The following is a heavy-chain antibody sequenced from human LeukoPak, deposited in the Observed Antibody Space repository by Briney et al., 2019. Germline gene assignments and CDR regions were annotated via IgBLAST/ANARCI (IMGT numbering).Heavy chain of an antibody. CDR3: ARTTSEGLVDY. Sequence: SETLSLTCTVSGGSISSYYWSWIRQPPGKGLEWIGYIYYSGSTNYNPSLKSRVTISVDTSKNQFSRKLSSVTAADTAVYYCARTTSEGLVDYWGQGTLVTVSS. V-gene: IGHV4-59*08. CDR1: GGSISSYY. J-gene: IGHJ4*02. D-gene: IGHD1-14*01. CDR2: IYYSGST.